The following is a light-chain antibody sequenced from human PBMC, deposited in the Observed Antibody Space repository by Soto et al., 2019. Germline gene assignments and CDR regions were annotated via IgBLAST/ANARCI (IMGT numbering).Light chain of an antibody. Sequence: DIQMTQKTSSLSASVGDTVIITCRASQTISVYLNWYQQKPGKAPKLLIYKASSLESGVPSRFSGSGSGTEFTLTISSLQPDDFATYYCQQYNSYSFGQGSIVDVK. V-gene: IGKV1-5*03. J-gene: IGKJ1*01. CDR2: KAS. CDR1: QTISVY. CDR3: QQYNSYS.